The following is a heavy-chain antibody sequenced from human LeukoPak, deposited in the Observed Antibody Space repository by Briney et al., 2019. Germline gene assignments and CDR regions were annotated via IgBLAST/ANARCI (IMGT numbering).Heavy chain of an antibody. J-gene: IGHJ4*02. CDR2: INPNSGGT. D-gene: IGHD1-26*01. CDR1: GYTFTGYY. V-gene: IGHV1-2*06. CDR3: ARGSGSYESPFDY. Sequence: ASVRVSCKASGYTFTGYYMHWVRQAPGQGLEWMGRINPNSGGTNYAQKFQGRVTMTRDTSIGTAYMELSRLRSDDTAVYYCARGSGSYESPFDYWGQGTLVTVSS.